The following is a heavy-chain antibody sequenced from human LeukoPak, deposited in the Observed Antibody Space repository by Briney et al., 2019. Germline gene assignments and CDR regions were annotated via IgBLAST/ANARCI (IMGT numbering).Heavy chain of an antibody. V-gene: IGHV4-34*01. CDR1: GGSFSGYY. CDR2: INHSGST. Sequence: PSETLSLTCAVYGGSFSGYYWSWIRQPPGKGLEWIGEINHSGSTNYNPSLKSRVTISVDTSKNQFSLKLSSVTAADTAVYYCARAYDFWSGYYSWGQGTLVTVSS. CDR3: ARAYDFWSGYYS. D-gene: IGHD3-3*01. J-gene: IGHJ4*02.